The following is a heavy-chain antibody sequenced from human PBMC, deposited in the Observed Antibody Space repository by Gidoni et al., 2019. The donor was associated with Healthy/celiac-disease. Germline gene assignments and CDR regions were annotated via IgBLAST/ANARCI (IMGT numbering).Heavy chain of an antibody. V-gene: IGHV1-69*01. Sequence: QVQLVQSGAEVKKPGSSVKFSCKASGGTFSSDAISWVRQAPGQGLEWMGGIIPIFGTANYAQKFQGRVTITADESTSTAYMELSSLRSEDTAVYYCARDLTYYDSSGYYYVGYFDLWGRGTLVTVSS. CDR3: ARDLTYYDSSGYYYVGYFDL. D-gene: IGHD3-22*01. J-gene: IGHJ2*01. CDR1: GGTFSSDA. CDR2: IIPIFGTA.